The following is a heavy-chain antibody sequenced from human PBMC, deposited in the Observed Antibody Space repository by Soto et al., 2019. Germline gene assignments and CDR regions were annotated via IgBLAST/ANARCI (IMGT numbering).Heavy chain of an antibody. CDR1: GFSLSTCGVG. V-gene: IGHV2-5*01. J-gene: IGHJ5*02. D-gene: IGHD6-13*01. CDR2: IYWNDDK. CDR3: AHRLTTGSSWYGSGFDP. Sequence: SGPTLVNPTQTLTLTCTFSGFSLSTCGVGVGWIRQPPGKALEWLALIYWNDDKRYSPSLKSRLTITKDTSKNQVVLTMTNMDPVDTAAYYCAHRLTTGSSWYGSGFDPWGQGTPVTVSS.